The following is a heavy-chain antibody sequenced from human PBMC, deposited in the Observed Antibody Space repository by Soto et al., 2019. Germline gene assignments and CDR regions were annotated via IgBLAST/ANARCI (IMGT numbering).Heavy chain of an antibody. CDR2: IYYSGST. CDR1: GGSISSGGYY. CDR3: ARDRESDTPGFDY. J-gene: IGHJ4*01. D-gene: IGHD2-21*02. Sequence: SETLSLTCTVSGGSISSGGYYWSWIRQHPGKGLEWIGYIYYSGSTYYNPSLKSRVTISVDTSKNQFSLKLSSVTAADTAVYYCARDRESDTPGFDYWGHGTLVTASS. V-gene: IGHV4-31*03.